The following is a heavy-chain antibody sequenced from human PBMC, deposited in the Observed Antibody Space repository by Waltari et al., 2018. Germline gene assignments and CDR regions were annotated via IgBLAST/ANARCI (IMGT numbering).Heavy chain of an antibody. J-gene: IGHJ4*02. V-gene: IGHV3-30*03. CDR3: ATAPQFIRHFDN. CDR2: VSYDGDAK. CDR1: GLTSGTYG. Sequence: QVQWVESGGGVVQHGRSLTLSCEVVGLTSGTYGMHWVRQAPGKGLEWVAVVSYDGDAKSYADSVKGRFTISRDKSKNRVSLHINTLSAEDTAVYYCATAPQFIRHFDNWGQGTLVTVSS.